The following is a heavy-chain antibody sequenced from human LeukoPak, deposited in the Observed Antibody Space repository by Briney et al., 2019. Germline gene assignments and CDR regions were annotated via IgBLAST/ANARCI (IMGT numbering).Heavy chain of an antibody. V-gene: IGHV3-23*01. J-gene: IGHJ4*02. Sequence: GGSLRLSCAASGFTFSNYAMSWVRQAPGEGLEWVSEISVSGGSTYYADSVKGRFTISRDNSKNTLFLQMSSLRAEDTALYYCVKGSVYGDYYFDSWGQGTLVTVSS. CDR3: VKGSVYGDYYFDS. CDR2: ISVSGGST. CDR1: GFTFSNYA. D-gene: IGHD4-17*01.